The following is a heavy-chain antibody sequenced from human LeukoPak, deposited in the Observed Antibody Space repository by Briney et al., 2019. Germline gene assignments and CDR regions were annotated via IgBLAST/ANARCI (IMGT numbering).Heavy chain of an antibody. Sequence: SETLSLTCAVYGGSFSGYYWSWIRQPPGKGLEWIGEINHSGSTNYNPSLKSRVTISVDTSKNQFSLKLSSVTAADTAVYYCARAYYYDSSGYYRSPLFDYWGQGTLVTVSS. CDR2: INHSGST. D-gene: IGHD3-22*01. V-gene: IGHV4-34*01. J-gene: IGHJ4*02. CDR3: ARAYYYDSSGYYRSPLFDY. CDR1: GGSFSGYY.